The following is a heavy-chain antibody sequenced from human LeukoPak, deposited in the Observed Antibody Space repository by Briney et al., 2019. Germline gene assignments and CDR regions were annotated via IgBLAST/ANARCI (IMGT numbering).Heavy chain of an antibody. V-gene: IGHV3-53*01. D-gene: IGHD3-16*01. J-gene: IGHJ4*02. Sequence: GGSLRLSCAASGFTFSSYAMSWVRQAPGKGLEWVSVIYSGGSTYYADSVKGRFTISRDNSKNTLYLQMNSLRAEDAAVYYCARDIRPGGGAFYYFDYWGQGTLVTVSS. CDR2: IYSGGST. CDR3: ARDIRPGGGAFYYFDY. CDR1: GFTFSSYA.